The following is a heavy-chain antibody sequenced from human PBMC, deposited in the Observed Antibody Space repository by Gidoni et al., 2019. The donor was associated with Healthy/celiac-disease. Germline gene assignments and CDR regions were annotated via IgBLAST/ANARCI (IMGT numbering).Heavy chain of an antibody. J-gene: IGHJ4*02. CDR3: AAWDYYGSGNYYKLDY. D-gene: IGHD3-10*01. Sequence: WVAVMWYDGSNKYYAEYVKGRFTISRDNSKNTLYLQMNSLRAEDTAVYYCAAWDYYGSGNYYKLDYWGQGTLVTVSS. CDR2: MWYDGSNK. V-gene: IGHV3-33*01.